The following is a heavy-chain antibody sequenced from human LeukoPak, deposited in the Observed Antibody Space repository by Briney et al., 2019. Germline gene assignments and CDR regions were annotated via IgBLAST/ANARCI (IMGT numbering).Heavy chain of an antibody. Sequence: SVKVSCKASGGTFSSYAISWERQAPGQGLEWMGGIIPIFGTANYAQKFQGRVTITADESTSTAYMELSSLRSEDTAVYYCARGLIAAGPLSSTGGNYGMDVWGKGTTVTVSS. CDR1: GGTFSSYA. CDR2: IIPIFGTA. J-gene: IGHJ6*04. CDR3: ARGLIAAGPLSSTGGNYGMDV. V-gene: IGHV1-69*13. D-gene: IGHD6-13*01.